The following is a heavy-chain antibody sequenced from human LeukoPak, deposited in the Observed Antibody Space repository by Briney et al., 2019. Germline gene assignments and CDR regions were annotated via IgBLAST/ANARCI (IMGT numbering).Heavy chain of an antibody. V-gene: IGHV4-34*01. D-gene: IGHD3-22*01. CDR2: INHSGST. J-gene: IGHJ4*02. CDR3: ARVPYDSSGSQDY. CDR1: GGSFSGYY. Sequence: PETLSLTCAVYGGSFSGYYWSWIRQPPGKGLEWIGEINHSGSTNYNPSLKSRVTISVDTSKNQFSLKLSSVTAADTAVYYCARVPYDSSGSQDYWGQGTLVTVSS.